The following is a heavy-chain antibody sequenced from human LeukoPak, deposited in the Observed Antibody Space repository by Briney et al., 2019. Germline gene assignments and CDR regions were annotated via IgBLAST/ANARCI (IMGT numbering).Heavy chain of an antibody. J-gene: IGHJ4*02. CDR1: GFTFSSYA. Sequence: GGSLRLSCAASGFTFSSYAMTWVRQAPGKGLEGVSSMSSVSRYIYYADSVRGRFTISRDNAKNSLYLLMNSLRAEDTAVYYCTRDRPTGASRVFVVQWGQGTLVTVSS. D-gene: IGHD3-3*01. CDR3: TRDRPTGASRVFVVQ. V-gene: IGHV3-21*01. CDR2: MSSVSRYI.